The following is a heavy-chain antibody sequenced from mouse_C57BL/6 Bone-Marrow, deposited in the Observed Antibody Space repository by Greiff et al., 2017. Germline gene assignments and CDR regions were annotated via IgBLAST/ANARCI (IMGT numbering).Heavy chain of an antibody. V-gene: IGHV1-19*01. CDR1: GYTFTDYY. Sequence: DVHLVESGPVLVKPGASVKMSCKASGYTFTDYYMNWVKQSHGKSLEWIGVINPYNGGTSYNQKFKGKATLTVDKSSSTAYMELNSLTSEDSAVYYCARDDGFSWFAYWGQGTLVTVSA. J-gene: IGHJ3*01. D-gene: IGHD2-3*01. CDR3: ARDDGFSWFAY. CDR2: INPYNGGT.